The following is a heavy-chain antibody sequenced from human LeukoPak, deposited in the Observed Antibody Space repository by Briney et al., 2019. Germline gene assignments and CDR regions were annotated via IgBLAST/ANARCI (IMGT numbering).Heavy chain of an antibody. D-gene: IGHD6-13*01. J-gene: IGHJ4*02. CDR1: GFTFSSYA. CDR3: AKDEYSSSLFDY. Sequence: PGGSLRLSCAASGFTFSSYAMSWVRQAPGKGLEWVSAISGSGGGTYYADSVKGRFTTSRDNSKNTLYLQMNSLRAEDTAVYYCAKDEYSSSLFDYWGQGTLVTVSS. CDR2: ISGSGGGT. V-gene: IGHV3-23*01.